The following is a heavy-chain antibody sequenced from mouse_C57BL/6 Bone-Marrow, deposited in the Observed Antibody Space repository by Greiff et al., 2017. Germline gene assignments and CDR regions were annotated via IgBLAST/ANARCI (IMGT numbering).Heavy chain of an antibody. Sequence: SGAELVRPGASVTLSCKASGYTFTDYEMHWVKQTPVHGLEWIGAIDPETGGTAYNQKFKGKAILTADKSSSTAYMELRSLTSEDSAVYYCTRGGYGSSLYAMDYWGQGTSVTVSS. CDR3: TRGGYGSSLYAMDY. CDR1: GYTFTDYE. D-gene: IGHD1-1*01. CDR2: IDPETGGT. J-gene: IGHJ4*01. V-gene: IGHV1-15*01.